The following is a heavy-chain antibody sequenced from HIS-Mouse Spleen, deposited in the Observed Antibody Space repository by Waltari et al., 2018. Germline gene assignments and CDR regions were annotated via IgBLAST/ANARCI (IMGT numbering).Heavy chain of an antibody. V-gene: IGHV4-39*07. CDR3: AREIPYSSSWYDWYFDL. CDR1: GGPISSRGCY. CDR2: IYYSGST. D-gene: IGHD6-13*01. J-gene: IGHJ2*01. Sequence: QLQLQESGPGLVKPSETLSLTCPVSGGPISSRGCYWGWIRQPPGKGLEWIGSIYYSGSTYYNPSLKSRVTISVDTSKNQFSLKLSSVTAADTAVYYCAREIPYSSSWYDWYFDLWGRGTLVTVSS.